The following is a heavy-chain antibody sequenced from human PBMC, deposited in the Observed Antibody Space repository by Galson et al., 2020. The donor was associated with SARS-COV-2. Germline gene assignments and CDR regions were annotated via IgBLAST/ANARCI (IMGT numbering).Heavy chain of an antibody. D-gene: IGHD1-1*01. V-gene: IGHV1-69*13. CDR3: VRGEVQTLDY. Sequence: SVKVSCKASGGTFSNSDVNWVRQAPGQGIEWLGGIIHVFHTAKYAQKFQGRVTITADEPTTIVYMELTSLRSDDTAVYFCVRGEVQTLDYWGQGTLVTVSS. CDR2: IIHVFHTA. CDR1: GGTFSNSD. J-gene: IGHJ4*02.